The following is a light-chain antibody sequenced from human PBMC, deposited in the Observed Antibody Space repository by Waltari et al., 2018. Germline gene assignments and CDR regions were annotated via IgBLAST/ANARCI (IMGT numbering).Light chain of an antibody. V-gene: IGKV1-39*01. CDR3: QQSYITPYT. J-gene: IGKJ2*01. CDR2: AAS. CDR1: QTISTY. Sequence: DIQLTQSPSSLSAFVADRVTITCRASQTISTYLNWYQQKPGKAPELLTYAASSLQSVVPSRFSGSGSGTEFTLTISSLQPEDFATYYCQQSYITPYTFGQGTKLEIK.